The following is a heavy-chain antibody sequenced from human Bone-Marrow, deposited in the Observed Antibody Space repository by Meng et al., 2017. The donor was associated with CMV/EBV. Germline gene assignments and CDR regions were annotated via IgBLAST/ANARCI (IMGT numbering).Heavy chain of an antibody. CDR2: IIPIFGTA. V-gene: IGHV1-69*05. J-gene: IGHJ6*02. D-gene: IGHD6-13*01. Sequence: SVKVSCKASGYTFTSYDINWVRQAPGQGLEWMGGIIPIFGTANYAQKFQGRVTITTDESTSTAYMELSSLRSEDTAVYYCARANSSSWYGGDYYYYGMDVWGQGTTVTVSS. CDR1: GYTFTSYD. CDR3: ARANSSSWYGGDYYYYGMDV.